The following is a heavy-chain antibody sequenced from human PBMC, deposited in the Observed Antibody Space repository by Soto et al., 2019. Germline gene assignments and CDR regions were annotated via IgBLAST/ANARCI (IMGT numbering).Heavy chain of an antibody. J-gene: IGHJ5*02. CDR1: GGSISSGGFS. CDR3: VRVPGP. V-gene: IGHV4-30-2*01. CDR2: IYHSGST. Sequence: SETLSLTCAVSGGSISSGGFSWSWIRQPPGKGLEWIGYIYHSGSTYYNPSLKSRVTISVDRSKNQFSLKLSSVTAADTAVYYCVRVPGPWGQGTLVTVSS.